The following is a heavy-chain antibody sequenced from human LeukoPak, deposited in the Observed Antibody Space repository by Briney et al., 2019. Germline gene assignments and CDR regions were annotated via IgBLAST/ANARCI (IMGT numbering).Heavy chain of an antibody. Sequence: PGGSPRLSCAASGFSFRNYAIHWVRQARGKGLEWVAVISYDGNNKYYADSVKGRFTISRDNSKNTLYLQMNSLRAEDTAVYYCARDGNNWNGYYLDYWGQGTLVTVSS. J-gene: IGHJ4*02. CDR1: GFSFRNYA. D-gene: IGHD1-1*01. CDR3: ARDGNNWNGYYLDY. V-gene: IGHV3-30-3*01. CDR2: ISYDGNNK.